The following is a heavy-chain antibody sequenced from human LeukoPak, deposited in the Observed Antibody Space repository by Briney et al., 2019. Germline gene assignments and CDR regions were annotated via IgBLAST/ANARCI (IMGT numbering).Heavy chain of an antibody. D-gene: IGHD2-2*01. J-gene: IGHJ6*02. V-gene: IGHV4-34*01. CDR3: ARFDIVVVPAKYGMDV. Sequence: SETLCLTCAVYGGSFSGYYWSWVRQPPGKGLEWIGEINHSGSTNYKPSLKSRVTISVDTSKNQFYLKLSSVNAQDTAVYYCARFDIVVVPAKYGMDVWGQGTTVTVSS. CDR2: INHSGST. CDR1: GGSFSGYY.